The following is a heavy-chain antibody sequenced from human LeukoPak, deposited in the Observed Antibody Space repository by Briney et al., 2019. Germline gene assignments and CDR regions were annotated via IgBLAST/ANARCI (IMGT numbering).Heavy chain of an antibody. CDR2: MYYTGST. CDR3: ARVSVVYGMDV. V-gene: IGHV4-59*12. J-gene: IGHJ6*01. Sequence: PSETLSLTCSVSGGSISSDYWSWIRQPPGQGLEWIGYMYYTGSTNYNPSFKSRVTISLATSKTQFSLKLNSVTPADTAVYYCARVSVVYGMDVWGQGTTITVSS. CDR1: GGSISSDY.